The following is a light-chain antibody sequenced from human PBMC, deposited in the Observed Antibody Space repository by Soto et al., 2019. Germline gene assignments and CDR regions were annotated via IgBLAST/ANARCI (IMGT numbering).Light chain of an antibody. J-gene: IGKJ1*01. Sequence: DIVMTQSPDSLAVSLGERATINCKSSQSVLYSSNNKNYLAWYQQKPGQPPKLLIYWASTRESGVPDRFSGSGSGTDFTLTISSLQAEDVAVYYCQHYYSTPQTLGQGTKVEIK. V-gene: IGKV4-1*01. CDR1: QSVLYSSNNKNY. CDR2: WAS. CDR3: QHYYSTPQT.